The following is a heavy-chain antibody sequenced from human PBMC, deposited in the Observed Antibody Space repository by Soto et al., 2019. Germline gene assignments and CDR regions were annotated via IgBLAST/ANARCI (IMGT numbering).Heavy chain of an antibody. Sequence: QITLKESGPTLVKPTQTLTLTCTFSGFSLSTSGVGVGWIRQPPGKALAWLALIYWNDDKRYSPSLNSRLTITKDNSKNQVVLTMTIMDPVDTATYYCAHCVHYDFWSGYYPWGQGTLVTVSS. J-gene: IGHJ5*02. CDR1: GFSLSTSGVG. V-gene: IGHV2-5*01. CDR3: AHCVHYDFWSGYYP. CDR2: IYWNDDK. D-gene: IGHD3-3*01.